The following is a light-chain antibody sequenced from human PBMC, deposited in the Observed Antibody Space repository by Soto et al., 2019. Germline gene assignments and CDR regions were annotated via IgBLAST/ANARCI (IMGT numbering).Light chain of an antibody. Sequence: SYELTQPLSVSVALGQTARITCGGNNIGSKNVHWYQQKPGQAPVLVIYRDSNRPSGIPERFSGSNSGNTATLTIRRAQAGDEADYYCQVWASSPGVFGTGTKLTVL. J-gene: IGLJ1*01. CDR2: RDS. CDR1: NIGSKN. CDR3: QVWASSPGV. V-gene: IGLV3-9*01.